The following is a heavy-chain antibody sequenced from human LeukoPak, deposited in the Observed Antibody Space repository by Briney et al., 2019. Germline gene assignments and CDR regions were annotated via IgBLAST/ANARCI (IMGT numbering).Heavy chain of an antibody. J-gene: IGHJ4*02. D-gene: IGHD3-22*01. Sequence: PGGSLRLSCAASGFIFSSFSVNWVRQAPGKGLEWVSSISSSGGLSSVYYADSVKGRFTISRDNAKNSLFLQMNSLGAEDTAVYYCARIGYYYDSSGYYPGTSDYFDYWGQGTLVTVSS. CDR1: GFIFSSFS. CDR3: ARIGYYYDSSGYYPGTSDYFDY. V-gene: IGHV3-21*01. CDR2: ISSSGGLSSV.